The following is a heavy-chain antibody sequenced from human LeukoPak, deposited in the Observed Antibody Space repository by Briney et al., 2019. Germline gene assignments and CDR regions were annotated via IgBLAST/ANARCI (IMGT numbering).Heavy chain of an antibody. CDR1: GGSISSGGYY. V-gene: IGHV4-31*03. Sequence: PSQTLSLTCTVSGGSISSGGYYWSWIRQHPGKGLEWIGYIYYSGSTYYNPSLKSRVTISADTSKNQFSLKLSSVTAADTAVYYCARASTAHYYYMDIWGKGTTVTVSS. CDR2: IYYSGST. J-gene: IGHJ6*03. D-gene: IGHD5-18*01. CDR3: ARASTAHYYYMDI.